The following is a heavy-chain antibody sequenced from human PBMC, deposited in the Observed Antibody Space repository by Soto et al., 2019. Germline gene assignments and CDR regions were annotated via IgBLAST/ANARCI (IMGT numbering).Heavy chain of an antibody. V-gene: IGHV4-39*01. Sequence: AETLSLTCVVSGESISSSSYYWVWIRHPPGKGLEWIGSIYYSGRTYYNPSFKSRVTISIDTSKNQFSLKLSSVTATDTAVYYCARQRTTVVTQAYFDHWGQGALVTVSS. CDR3: ARQRTTVVTQAYFDH. CDR1: GESISSSSYY. D-gene: IGHD2-21*02. J-gene: IGHJ4*02. CDR2: IYYSGRT.